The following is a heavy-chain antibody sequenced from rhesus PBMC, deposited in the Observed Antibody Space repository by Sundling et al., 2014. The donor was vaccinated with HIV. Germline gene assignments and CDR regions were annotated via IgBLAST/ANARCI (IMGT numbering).Heavy chain of an antibody. CDR2: IHGSGAST. Sequence: QVQLQESGPGLVKPSETLSLTCAVSGGSISGGYYWSWIRQPPGKGLEWIGNIHGSGASTNYNPSLKSRVTISKDTSKNQFSLTLSSVTAADTAVYYCGRLYSSGWFDYWGQGVLVTVSS. J-gene: IGHJ4*01. D-gene: IGHD6-31*01. V-gene: IGHV4-143*01. CDR1: GGSISGGYY. CDR3: GRLYSSGWFDY.